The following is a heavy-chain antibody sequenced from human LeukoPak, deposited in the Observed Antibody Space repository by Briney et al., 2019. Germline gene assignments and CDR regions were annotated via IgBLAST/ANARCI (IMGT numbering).Heavy chain of an antibody. D-gene: IGHD3-9*01. CDR1: GFTVSSNY. V-gene: IGHV3-53*01. J-gene: IGHJ2*01. CDR2: IYSGGST. Sequence: PGGSLRLSCAASGFTVSSNYMSWVRQAPGKGLEWVSVIYSGGSTYYADSVKGRFTISRDNSKNTLYLQMNSLRAEDTAVYYCARTRGSYDILTGSYRHWYFDLWGRGTLVTVSS. CDR3: ARTRGSYDILTGSYRHWYFDL.